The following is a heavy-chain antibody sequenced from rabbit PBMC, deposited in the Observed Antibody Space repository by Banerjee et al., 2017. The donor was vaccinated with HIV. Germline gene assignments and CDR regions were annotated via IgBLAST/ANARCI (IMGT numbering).Heavy chain of an antibody. V-gene: IGHV1S45*01. J-gene: IGHJ4*01. CDR3: ARDLAGVIGWNFNL. D-gene: IGHD4-1*01. Sequence: EESGGDLVKPEGSLTLTCTASGFSFSSSYWICWVRQAPGKGLEWIACIYTGSSGTTYYANWAKGRFTISRTSSTTVALQMTSLTAADTATYFCARDLAGVIGWNFNLWGQGTLVTVS. CDR2: IYTGSSGTT. CDR1: GFSFSSSYW.